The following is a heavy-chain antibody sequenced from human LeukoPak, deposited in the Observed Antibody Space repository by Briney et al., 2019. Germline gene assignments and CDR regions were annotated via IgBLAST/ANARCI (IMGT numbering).Heavy chain of an antibody. CDR2: ISYDGSNK. CDR1: GFTFSSYA. J-gene: IGHJ4*02. D-gene: IGHD4-17*01. CDR3: ARSDDYGDYVYLGRPLDY. V-gene: IGHV3-30*04. Sequence: GRSLRLSCAASGFTFSSYAMHWVRQAPGKGLEWVAVISYDGSNKYYADSVKGRFTISRDNSKNTLYLQMNSLRAEDTAVYYCARSDDYGDYVYLGRPLDYWGRGTLVTVSS.